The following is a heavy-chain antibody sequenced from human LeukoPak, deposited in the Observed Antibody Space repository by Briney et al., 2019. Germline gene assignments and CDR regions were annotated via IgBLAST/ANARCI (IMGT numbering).Heavy chain of an antibody. V-gene: IGHV4-39*01. J-gene: IGHJ4*02. CDR3: ASTLLSSHYYFNY. Sequence: PSETLSLTCTVSGGSISSSSYYWGWIRQPPGKGLEWIGSIYYSGSTYYNPSPKSRVTISVDTSKNQFSLKLSSVTAADTAVYYCASTLLSSHYYFNYWGQGTLVTVSS. CDR2: IYYSGST. CDR1: GGSISSSSYY. D-gene: IGHD2/OR15-2a*01.